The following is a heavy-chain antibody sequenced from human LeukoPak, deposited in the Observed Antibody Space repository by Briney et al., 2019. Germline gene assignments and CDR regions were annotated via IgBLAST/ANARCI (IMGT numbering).Heavy chain of an antibody. J-gene: IGHJ2*01. CDR1: GFTFHHYS. Sequence: PGGSLRLSCAASGFTFHHYSMHWVRQPPGKGLEWVSLISWDGGITYYADSVRGRFTISRDNAKNSLYLQMNSLRAEDTAVYYCASAGIPTGSGWYFDLWGRGTLVTVSS. CDR2: ISWDGGIT. V-gene: IGHV3-43*01. D-gene: IGHD1-1*01. CDR3: ASAGIPTGSGWYFDL.